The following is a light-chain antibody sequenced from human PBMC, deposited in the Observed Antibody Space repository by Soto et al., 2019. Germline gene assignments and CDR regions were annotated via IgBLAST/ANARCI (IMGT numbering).Light chain of an antibody. CDR3: SSYSISSLYV. Sequence: QSALTQPASVSGSPGQSITISCTGTSSDVGGYNYVSWYQQHPGKAPKLMIYDVSNRPSGVSNRFSGSKSGNTASLTISGLQAEDEADYYCSSYSISSLYVFGNGTKVTVL. J-gene: IGLJ1*01. CDR1: SSDVGGYNY. V-gene: IGLV2-14*01. CDR2: DVS.